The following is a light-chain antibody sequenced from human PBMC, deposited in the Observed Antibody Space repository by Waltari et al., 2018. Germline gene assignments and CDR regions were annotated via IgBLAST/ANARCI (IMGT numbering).Light chain of an antibody. CDR1: SLSSYH. CDR2: DQN. J-gene: IGLJ2*01. V-gene: IGLV3-19*01. Sequence: TQDPAVSVAVGQTVRITCHGDSLSSYHASWYQQRPGQAPKLLIYDQNNRPSGVPGRFSGSSSDNTASLTITGAQAEDEAYYYCHSRDASGVGGAFGGGTKLTVL. CDR3: HSRDASGVGGA.